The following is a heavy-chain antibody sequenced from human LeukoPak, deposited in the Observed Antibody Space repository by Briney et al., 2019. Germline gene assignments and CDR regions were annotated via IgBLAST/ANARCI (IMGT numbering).Heavy chain of an antibody. CDR1: GFTFSSYS. D-gene: IGHD3-22*01. V-gene: IGHV3-21*01. CDR3: ARDHSSGRYFDF. J-gene: IGHJ4*02. Sequence: PGGSLRLSCAASGFTFSSYSMNWVRQAPGKGLEWVSSISGSSTDIDYADSVKGRFTISRDNAKNALYLQMDSPRAEDTAVYYCARDHSSGRYFDFWGQGTLVTVSS. CDR2: ISGSSTDI.